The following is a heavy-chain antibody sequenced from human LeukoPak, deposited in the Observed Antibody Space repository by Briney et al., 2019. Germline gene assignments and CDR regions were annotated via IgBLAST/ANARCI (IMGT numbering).Heavy chain of an antibody. V-gene: IGHV3-21*01. CDR3: ARAPGYCSGGSCSLDDY. CDR2: ISSSSSYI. D-gene: IGHD2-15*01. Sequence: PGGSLRLSCAASGFTFSSYSMNWVRQAPGKGLEWVSSISSSSSYIYYADSVKGRFTISRDNAKNSLYLQMNSLRAEDTAVYYCARAPGYCSGGSCSLDDYWGQGTLVTVSS. J-gene: IGHJ4*02. CDR1: GFTFSSYS.